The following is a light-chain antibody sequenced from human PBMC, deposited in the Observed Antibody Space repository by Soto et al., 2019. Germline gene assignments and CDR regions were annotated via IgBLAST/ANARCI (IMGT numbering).Light chain of an antibody. CDR3: QQYATSIT. V-gene: IGKV3-20*01. Sequence: EIVLTQSPDTVSLSPGETATLSCRASQSVSSNYLAWYQQKPGQAPRLLIYGASSRATGIPDRFSGSGSGTDFTITITRLEPEDFAVFYCQQYATSITFGQGTRLE. CDR1: QSVSSNY. J-gene: IGKJ5*01. CDR2: GAS.